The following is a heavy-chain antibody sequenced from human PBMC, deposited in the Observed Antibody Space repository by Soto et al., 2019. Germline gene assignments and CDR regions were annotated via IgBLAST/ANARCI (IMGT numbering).Heavy chain of an antibody. CDR3: ARDSAAAGREGYYYYGMDV. CDR2: IIPIFGTA. CDR1: GGTFISYS. D-gene: IGHD6-13*01. Sequence: SVKVSYKAAGGTFISYSMSWGRGAPGQGLEWMGGIIPIFGTANYAQKFQGRVTITADESTSTAYMELSSLRSEDTAVYYCARDSAAAGREGYYYYGMDVWGQGTTVTVSS. J-gene: IGHJ6*02. V-gene: IGHV1-69*01.